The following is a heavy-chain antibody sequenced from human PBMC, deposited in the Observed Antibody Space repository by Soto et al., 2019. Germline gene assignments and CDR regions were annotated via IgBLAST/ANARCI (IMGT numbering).Heavy chain of an antibody. D-gene: IGHD6-19*01. V-gene: IGHV3-23*01. CDR2: FSGRSGDT. Sequence: GGSLRLSCFASRFSISPHALTWVRQAPGKGLEWVSSFSGRSGDTYYAASVKGRFTISGDSSKNTVILQMNNLRADDTALYYCARDSSAWPNYFDSWGQGIQVTVSS. J-gene: IGHJ4*02. CDR3: ARDSSAWPNYFDS. CDR1: RFSISPHA.